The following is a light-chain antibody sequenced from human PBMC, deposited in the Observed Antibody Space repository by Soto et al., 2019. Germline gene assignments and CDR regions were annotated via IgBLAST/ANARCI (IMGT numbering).Light chain of an antibody. CDR3: QQYDKSPLT. Sequence: EIGLTQSPGTRSLSPGERATLSCRASQSVSNSHLAWHQQKPGQAPRLLIFGVSSRAAGIPDRFSGSGSGTDFTLTISRLEPEDYAVYYCQQYDKSPLTFGGGTKVDIK. V-gene: IGKV3-20*01. CDR1: QSVSNSH. J-gene: IGKJ4*01. CDR2: GVS.